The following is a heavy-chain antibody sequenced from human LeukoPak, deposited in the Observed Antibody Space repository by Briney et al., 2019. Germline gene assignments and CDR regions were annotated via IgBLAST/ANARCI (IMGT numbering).Heavy chain of an antibody. J-gene: IGHJ4*02. V-gene: IGHV1-46*01. CDR2: INPSGGST. CDR3: ASRPGTTAPDY. Sequence: GASVKVSCKASGYTFTSYYMHWVRQAPGQGLEWMGIINPSGGSTSYAQKFQGRVTMTRDTSTSTVYMELSSLGSEDTAVYYCASRPGTTAPDYWGQGTLVTVSS. CDR1: GYTFTSYY. D-gene: IGHD4-11*01.